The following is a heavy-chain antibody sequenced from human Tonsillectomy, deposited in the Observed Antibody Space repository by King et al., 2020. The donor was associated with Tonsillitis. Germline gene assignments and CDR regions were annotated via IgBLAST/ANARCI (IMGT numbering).Heavy chain of an antibody. CDR2: IIPILGIT. J-gene: IGHJ2*01. Sequence: QLVQSGAEVKKPGSSVKVSCKASVGTFSSYAISWVRQAPGQGLEWMARIIPILGITNYAQKFQGRVTIIADKSTSTAYMELSSLRSEDTALYYCAREITVAERYFDLWGRGTLVTVSS. CDR1: VGTFSSYA. CDR3: AREITVAERYFDL. V-gene: IGHV1-69*04. D-gene: IGHD6-19*01.